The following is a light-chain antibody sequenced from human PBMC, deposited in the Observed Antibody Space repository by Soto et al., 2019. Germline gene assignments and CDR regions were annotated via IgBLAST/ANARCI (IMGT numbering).Light chain of an antibody. J-gene: IGLJ1*01. CDR1: ISDFVIYNY. Sequence: QSALTQPASVSGSPGQSITISCTGTISDFVIYNYVSWYQQHPGKAPKLMLYGVSNRPSGVSNRFSGSKSGNTASLTISGLQAEDEADYYGSSHTTSSALQVFGTGTKLTVL. V-gene: IGLV2-14*01. CDR3: SSHTTSSALQV. CDR2: GVS.